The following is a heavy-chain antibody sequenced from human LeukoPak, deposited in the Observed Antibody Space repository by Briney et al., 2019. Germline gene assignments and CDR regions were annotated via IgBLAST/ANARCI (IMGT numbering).Heavy chain of an antibody. V-gene: IGHV3-30*04. Sequence: GGSLRLSCAASGFTFSNYALHWVRQAPGKGLEWVAVIYSDGTHEQHADSVKGRFTISRDNSKDTLYLQMNSLRREDTAVYYCVPAFKWEAPVAGSDYWGQGTLVTVSS. D-gene: IGHD2-2*01. CDR3: VPAFKWEAPVAGSDY. CDR1: GFTFSNYA. J-gene: IGHJ4*02. CDR2: IYSDGTHE.